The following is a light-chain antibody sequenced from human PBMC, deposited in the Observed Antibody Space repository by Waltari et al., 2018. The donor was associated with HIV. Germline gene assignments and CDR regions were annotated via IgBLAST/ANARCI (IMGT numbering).Light chain of an antibody. CDR1: NSAEKY. J-gene: IGLJ1*01. CDR2: QDD. CDR3: QAWDSGTGV. V-gene: IGLV3-1*01. Sequence: SYELTQPPSVSVSPGQAATITCAGDNSAEKYVCLYQQKPGRSPVLFLYQDDKRLSGVPDRFTGSNSGNTATLTLSGTQTMDEADYYCQAWDSGTGVFGTGTTVTVL.